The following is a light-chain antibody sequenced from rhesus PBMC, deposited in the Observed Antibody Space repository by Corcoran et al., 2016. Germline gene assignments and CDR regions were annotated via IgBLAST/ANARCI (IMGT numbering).Light chain of an antibody. J-gene: IGKJ2*01. V-gene: IGKV1-32*03. CDR2: YAN. CDR1: QGISRF. Sequence: DIQMSQSPSSLSASVGDRVTITCRASQGISRFLNWYPQKPGKAPKRLIYYANSLASGVPSMFSGRGYGTDYTLTISSLQPEDFATYYSQQGYSTPYSFGQGTKVEIK. CDR3: QQGYSTPYS.